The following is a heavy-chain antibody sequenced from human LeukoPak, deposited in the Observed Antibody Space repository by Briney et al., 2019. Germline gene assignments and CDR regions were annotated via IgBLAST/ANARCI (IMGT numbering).Heavy chain of an antibody. V-gene: IGHV4-59*01. CDR3: AREGPLGTTTVFDS. D-gene: IGHD4-17*01. CDR1: GASISSYS. J-gene: IGHJ4*02. Sequence: PSETLSLTCSVSGASISSYSWSWLRQSPGRGLEWIGYMHYSGGPTYNPPLKSRVSISVDTSKSQFSLRLTSVTEADTALYFCAREGPLGTTTVFDSWGLGILVSVSS. CDR2: MHYSGGP.